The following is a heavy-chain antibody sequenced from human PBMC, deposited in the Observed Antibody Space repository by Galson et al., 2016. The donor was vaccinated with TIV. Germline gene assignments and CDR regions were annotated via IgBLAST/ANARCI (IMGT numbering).Heavy chain of an antibody. CDR2: IDEYGRTT. J-gene: IGHJ4*02. V-gene: IGHV3-74*01. CDR1: GFTFSTYW. CDR3: GRDLGGRYSK. D-gene: IGHD1-26*01. Sequence: SRRLSCAASGFTFSTYWMHWVRQVPGKGLVWVSRIDEYGRTTDYADSVKGRFTVSRDNAKNSLDLQMNGLRAEDTAVYYCGRDLGGRYSKWGQGTRVTVSS.